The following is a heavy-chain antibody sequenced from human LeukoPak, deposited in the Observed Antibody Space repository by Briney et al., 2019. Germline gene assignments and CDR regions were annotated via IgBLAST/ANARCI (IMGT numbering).Heavy chain of an antibody. V-gene: IGHV3-23*01. CDR2: IINSGGST. D-gene: IGHD1-26*01. CDR3: AKATWELKGYFGY. Sequence: GGSLRLSCAASGFTFSSYAMSWVRQAPGKGLEWVSAIINSGGSTYYADSVKGRFTISRDNSKNTLYLQMNSLRAEDTAVYYCAKATWELKGYFGYWGQGTLVTVSS. CDR1: GFTFSSYA. J-gene: IGHJ4*02.